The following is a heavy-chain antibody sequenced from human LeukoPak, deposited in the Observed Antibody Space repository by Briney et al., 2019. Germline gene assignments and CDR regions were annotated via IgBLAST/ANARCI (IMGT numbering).Heavy chain of an antibody. V-gene: IGHV1-69*05. CDR2: IIPIFGTA. CDR3: ARDMHSSGSYSPLDY. D-gene: IGHD3-10*01. J-gene: IGHJ4*02. CDR1: GGTFSSYA. Sequence: PVKVSCKASGGTFSSYAISWVRQAPGQGLEWMGGIIPIFGTANYAQKFQGRVTITTDESTSTAYMELSSLRSEDTAVYYCARDMHSSGSYSPLDYWGQGTLVTVSS.